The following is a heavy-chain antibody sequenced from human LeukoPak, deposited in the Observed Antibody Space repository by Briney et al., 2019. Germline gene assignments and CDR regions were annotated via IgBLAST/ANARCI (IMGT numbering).Heavy chain of an antibody. CDR1: GFAFTSSA. CDR2: IVVGSGNT. D-gene: IGHD3-16*02. J-gene: IGHJ4*02. Sequence: SVKVSCKASGFAFTSSAMQWVRQARGQRLEWIGWIVVGSGNTNYAQKFQERVTFTRDMSTSTAYMELSSLRSDDTAVYYCAADDQQVILWGQGTLVTVSS. CDR3: AADDQQVIL. V-gene: IGHV1-58*02.